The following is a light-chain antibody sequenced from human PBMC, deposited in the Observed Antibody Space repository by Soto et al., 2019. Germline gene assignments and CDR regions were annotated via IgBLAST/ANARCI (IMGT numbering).Light chain of an antibody. V-gene: IGLV1-40*01. CDR1: SSNIGAGYD. Sequence: QSVLTQPPSVSGAPGQRVTISCTGSSSNIGAGYDVHWYQQLPGTAPKLLIYGNSNRPSGVPDRFSGSKSGTSASLAITGLQSDDYAAYYCHSYDCSLSLLVFGTGTKVTVL. CDR2: GNS. CDR3: HSYDCSLSLLV. J-gene: IGLJ1*01.